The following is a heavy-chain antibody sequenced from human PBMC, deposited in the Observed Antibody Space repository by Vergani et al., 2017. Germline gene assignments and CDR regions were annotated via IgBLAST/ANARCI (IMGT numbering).Heavy chain of an antibody. Sequence: QVQLVQSGAEVKKPGASVKVSCKASGYTFTGYYMHWVRQAPGQGLEWMGWINPNRGGTNYAQKFQGRVTMTRDTSNSTAYMELSRLRSDDTAVYCCAREALWDTAGYYCYGMDVWGQGTTVTVSS. D-gene: IGHD5-18*01. CDR1: GYTFTGYY. CDR3: AREALWDTAGYYCYGMDV. J-gene: IGHJ6*02. V-gene: IGHV1-2*02. CDR2: INPNRGGT.